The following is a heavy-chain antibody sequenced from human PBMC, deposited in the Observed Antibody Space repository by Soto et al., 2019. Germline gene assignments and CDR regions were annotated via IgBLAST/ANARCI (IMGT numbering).Heavy chain of an antibody. V-gene: IGHV3-30-3*01. CDR3: ARGHSGWYRAPVDY. D-gene: IGHD6-19*01. Sequence: QVQLVESGGGVVQPGRSLRLSCAASGFTFSSYAMHWVRQAPGKGLEWVAVISYDGSNKYYADSVKGRFTISRDNSKNPLYSQMNRPRAEGPAVYYCARGHSGWYRAPVDYWGQGTLVTVSS. CDR1: GFTFSSYA. CDR2: ISYDGSNK. J-gene: IGHJ4*02.